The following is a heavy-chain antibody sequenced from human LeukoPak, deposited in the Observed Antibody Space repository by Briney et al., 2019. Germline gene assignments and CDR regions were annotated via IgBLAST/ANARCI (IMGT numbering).Heavy chain of an antibody. Sequence: RSSETLSLTCTVSGYSISSGYYWGWIRQPPGKGLEWIGSIYHSGSTYYNPSLKSRVTISVDTSKNQFSLKLSSVTAADTAVYYCARDPPRYNWNQEEFDYWGRGTLVTVSS. D-gene: IGHD1-1*01. J-gene: IGHJ4*02. CDR1: GYSISSGYY. CDR3: ARDPPRYNWNQEEFDY. CDR2: IYHSGST. V-gene: IGHV4-38-2*02.